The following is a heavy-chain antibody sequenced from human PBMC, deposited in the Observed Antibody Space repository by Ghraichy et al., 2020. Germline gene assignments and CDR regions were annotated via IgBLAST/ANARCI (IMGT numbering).Heavy chain of an antibody. Sequence: GGSRRLSCAASGVTFSRYAMSWVRQAPGKGLEWVSGIRGSGGNTYYADSVKGRFTISRDNSKNTLYLQMNSLRAEDTAVYYCAKGPWRTYEYSSTDNWGQGTLVTVSS. V-gene: IGHV3-23*01. CDR1: GVTFSRYA. CDR3: AKGPWRTYEYSSTDN. J-gene: IGHJ4*02. D-gene: IGHD6-6*01. CDR2: IRGSGGNT.